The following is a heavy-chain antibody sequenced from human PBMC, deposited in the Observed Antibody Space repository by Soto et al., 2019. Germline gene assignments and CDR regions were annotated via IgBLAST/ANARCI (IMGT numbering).Heavy chain of an antibody. V-gene: IGHV3-23*01. CDR2: IRGSGGNT. CDR1: GFTFSTYA. J-gene: IGHJ3*02. D-gene: IGHD6-19*01. Sequence: EVQLLESGGGLVQPGGSLRLSCAASGFTFSTYAMSWVRQAPGKGLEWVATIRGSGGNTHYADSVKSRFTTSRDNSENTVYLQMNSLRAEDTAVYYWARVKAQNLGSGWYGGDDIWGHGTMVTVSS. CDR3: ARVKAQNLGSGWYGGDDI.